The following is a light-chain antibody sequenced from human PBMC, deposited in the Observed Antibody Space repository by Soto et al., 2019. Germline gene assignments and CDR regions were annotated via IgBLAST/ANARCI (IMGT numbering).Light chain of an antibody. CDR1: SSNIGSNA. CDR2: STT. J-gene: IGLJ2*01. V-gene: IGLV1-44*01. Sequence: QSALTQTPSASGTPGQGVSFSCSGSSSNIGSNAVNWYQQFPGTAPKLLIYSTTQRPSGVPDRFSGSKSGTSASLAISGLQSEDEADYSCAVWDDSLNRVVFGGGTQLTVL. CDR3: AVWDDSLNRVV.